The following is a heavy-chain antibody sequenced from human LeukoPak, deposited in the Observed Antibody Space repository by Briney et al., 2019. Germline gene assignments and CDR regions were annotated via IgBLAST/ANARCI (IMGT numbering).Heavy chain of an antibody. CDR1: GGTFSSYA. CDR2: IIPIFGTA. CDR3: ARTPYYYDLWSANNIGLDY. D-gene: IGHD3-3*01. Sequence: GSSVKVSCKASGGTFSSYAISWVRQAPGQGLEWMGGIIPIFGTANYAQKFQGRVTITTDESTSTAYMELSSLRSEDTAVYYCARTPYYYDLWSANNIGLDYWGQGTLVTVSS. V-gene: IGHV1-69*05. J-gene: IGHJ4*02.